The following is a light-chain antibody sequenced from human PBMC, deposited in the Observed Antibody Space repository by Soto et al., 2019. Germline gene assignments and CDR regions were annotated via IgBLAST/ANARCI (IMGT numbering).Light chain of an antibody. CDR1: QSLSSSY. Sequence: EIVLTQSPGTLSLSPGERATLSCRASQSLSSSYVVWYQQKPGQAPRLLIYAASRRATGIPDRFSGSGSAXXXXXXXXXXEPEDFAVYYCQQQGTFGQXTKLEIK. V-gene: IGKV3-20*01. CDR2: AAS. J-gene: IGKJ2*01. CDR3: QQQGT.